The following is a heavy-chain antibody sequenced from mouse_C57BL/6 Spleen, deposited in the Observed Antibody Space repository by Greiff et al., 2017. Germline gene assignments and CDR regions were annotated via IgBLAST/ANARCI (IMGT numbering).Heavy chain of an antibody. V-gene: IGHV1-7*01. D-gene: IGHD1-1*01. CDR3: ARFLYGSRGYFDY. CDR2: INPSSGYT. Sequence: QVQLKESGAELAKPGASVKLSCKASGYTFTSYWMHWVKQRPGQGLEWIGYINPSSGYTKYNQKFKDKATLTADKASSTAYMQLSSLTYEDSAVYYCARFLYGSRGYFDYWGQGTTLTVSS. CDR1: GYTFTSYW. J-gene: IGHJ2*01.